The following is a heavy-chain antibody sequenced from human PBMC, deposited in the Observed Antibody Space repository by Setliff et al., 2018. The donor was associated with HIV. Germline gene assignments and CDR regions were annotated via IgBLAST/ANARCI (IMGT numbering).Heavy chain of an antibody. CDR2: IIPIFGTT. CDR3: VSSGQSGY. J-gene: IGHJ4*02. V-gene: IGHV1-69*05. CDR1: GGTFSSYG. D-gene: IGHD3-22*01. Sequence: ASVKVSCKASGGTFSSYGISWVRQAPGQGLEWMGGIIPIFGTTNYAQKFQGRFTIARDKVKNTLYLQMNSLRAEDTAVYYCVSSGQSGYWGQGTLVTVSS.